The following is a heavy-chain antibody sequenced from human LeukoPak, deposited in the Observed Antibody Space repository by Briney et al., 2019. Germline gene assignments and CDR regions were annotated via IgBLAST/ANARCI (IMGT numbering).Heavy chain of an antibody. Sequence: GGSLRLSCAASGFTFSSYAMSWVRQAPGKGLEWVSAISGSGGSTYYADSVKGRFTTSRDNSKNTLYLQMNSLRAEDTAVYYCAKTQYSSGWYGLFDYWGQGTLVTVSS. CDR2: ISGSGGST. CDR3: AKTQYSSGWYGLFDY. CDR1: GFTFSSYA. J-gene: IGHJ4*02. V-gene: IGHV3-23*01. D-gene: IGHD6-19*01.